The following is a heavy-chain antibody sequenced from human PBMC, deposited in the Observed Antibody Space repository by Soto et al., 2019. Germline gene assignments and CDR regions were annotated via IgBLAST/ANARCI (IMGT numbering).Heavy chain of an antibody. CDR2: ISGSGGST. J-gene: IGHJ6*02. V-gene: IGHV3-23*01. Sequence: PGGSLRLSCAASGFTFSSYAMSWVRQAPGKGLEWVSAISGSGGSTYYADSVKGRFTISRDNSKNTLYLQMNSLRAEDTSVYSCARGVTYGMDVWGQGTTVTVSS. CDR1: GFTFSSYA. D-gene: IGHD4-4*01. CDR3: ARGVTYGMDV.